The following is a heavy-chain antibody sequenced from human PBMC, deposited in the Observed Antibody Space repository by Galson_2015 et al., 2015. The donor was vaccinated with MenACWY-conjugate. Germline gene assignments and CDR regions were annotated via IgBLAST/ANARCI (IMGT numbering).Heavy chain of an antibody. J-gene: IGHJ4*02. V-gene: IGHV1-3*01. D-gene: IGHD6-19*01. CDR1: GYTFTNYA. Sequence: SVKVSCKASGYTFTNYAIHWVRQAPGQRLEWMGWINAGNGNTKYSQKFQGRVTITRDTSATTAYMELSSLRSEDTAVYYCARGRRVRDSSGWYAHVLYFDYWGQGTLVTVSS. CDR2: INAGNGNT. CDR3: ARGRRVRDSSGWYAHVLYFDY.